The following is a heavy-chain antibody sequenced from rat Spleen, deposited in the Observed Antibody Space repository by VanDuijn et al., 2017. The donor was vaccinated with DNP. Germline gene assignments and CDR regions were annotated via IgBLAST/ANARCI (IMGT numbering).Heavy chain of an antibody. CDR1: GFTLSNYG. CDR2: ISYDGSST. Sequence: EVQLVESGGGLVQPGRSLKLSCAASGFTLSNYGMAWVRQAPTKGLEWVATISYDGSSTYYRDFVKGRFTISRDNAESTLYLQVNSLRSEDTATYYCTNDWELYYWGQGVMVTVSS. D-gene: IGHD5-1*01. V-gene: IGHV5-29*01. J-gene: IGHJ2*01. CDR3: TNDWELYY.